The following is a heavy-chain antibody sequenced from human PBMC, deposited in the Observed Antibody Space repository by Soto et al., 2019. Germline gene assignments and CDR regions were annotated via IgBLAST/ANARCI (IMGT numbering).Heavy chain of an antibody. D-gene: IGHD5-12*01. CDR1: GFTFSSYA. J-gene: IGHJ4*02. V-gene: IGHV3-23*01. Sequence: EVQLLESGGGLVQPGGSLRLSCAASGFTFSSYAMSWVRQAPGKGLEWVSAISGSGGSTYYADSVKGRFTISRDNSKNPLYLQMNRLRAEDTAVYYCARTLAHLWMPFDYWGQGTLVTVSS. CDR3: ARTLAHLWMPFDY. CDR2: ISGSGGST.